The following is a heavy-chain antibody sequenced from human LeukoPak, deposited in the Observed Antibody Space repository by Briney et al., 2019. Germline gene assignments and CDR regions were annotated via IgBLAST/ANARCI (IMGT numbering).Heavy chain of an antibody. J-gene: IGHJ5*02. CDR1: GYTFTSYD. CDR2: MNPNSGNT. Sequence: ASVKVSCKASGYTFTSYDINWVRQATGQGLEWMGWMNPNSGNTGYAQKFQGRVTITRNTSISTAYMELSSLRSEDTAVYYCARTYYDSSGGNWFDPWGQGTLVTVSS. CDR3: ARTYYDSSGGNWFDP. V-gene: IGHV1-8*03. D-gene: IGHD3-22*01.